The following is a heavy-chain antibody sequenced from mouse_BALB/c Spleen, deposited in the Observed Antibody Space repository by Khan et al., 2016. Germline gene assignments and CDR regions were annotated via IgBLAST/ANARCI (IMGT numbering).Heavy chain of an antibody. Sequence: EVQLQESGPGLVKPSQSLSLTCTVTGYSITSDYAWNWIRQFPGNKLEWMGYISYSGSTSYNPSLKSRISITRDTSKNQFFLQLNSVTTEDTATYYCAGHDYFDYWGQGTTLTVSS. V-gene: IGHV3-2*02. CDR2: ISYSGST. J-gene: IGHJ2*01. CDR3: AGHDYFDY. CDR1: GYSITSDYA.